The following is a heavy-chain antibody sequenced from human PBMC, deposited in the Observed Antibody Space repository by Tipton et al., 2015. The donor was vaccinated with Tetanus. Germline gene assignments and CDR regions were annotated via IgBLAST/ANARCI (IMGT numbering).Heavy chain of an antibody. J-gene: IGHJ5*02. CDR3: ARGDRVRGVIWSDP. Sequence: TLSLTCTVSGGSISSYYWSWIRQPPGKGLEWIGYIYYSGSTNYNPSLKSRVTISVDTSKNQFSLKLSSVTAADTAVYYCARGDRVRGVIWSDPWGQGTLVTVSS. V-gene: IGHV4-59*01. CDR2: IYYSGST. CDR1: GGSISSYY. D-gene: IGHD3-10*01.